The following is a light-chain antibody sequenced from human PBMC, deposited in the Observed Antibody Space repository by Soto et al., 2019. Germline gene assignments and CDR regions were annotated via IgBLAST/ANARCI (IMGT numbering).Light chain of an antibody. V-gene: IGKV3-15*01. CDR1: QSVSSS. Sequence: EIGLTQSPGTLSLSPGERATLSYRASQSVSSSLAWYQQKPGQAPRLLIYGASTRATGIPARFSGSGSGTEFTLTITSLQSEDFAVYYCQQYKKWPWTFGQGTKVDIK. CDR2: GAS. J-gene: IGKJ1*01. CDR3: QQYKKWPWT.